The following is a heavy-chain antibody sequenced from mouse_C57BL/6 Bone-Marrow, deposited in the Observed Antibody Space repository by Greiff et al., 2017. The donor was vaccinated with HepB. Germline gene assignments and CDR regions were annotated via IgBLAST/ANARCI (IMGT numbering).Heavy chain of an antibody. CDR3: ARIYYDYYFDY. CDR2: IHPNSGST. Sequence: QVQLQQPGAELVKPGASVKLSCKASGYTFTSYWMHWVKQRPGQGLEWIGMIHPNSGSTKYNEKFKSKATLTVDKSSSTAYMQLSSLTSEDSAVYYCARIYYDYYFDYWGQGTTLTVSS. CDR1: GYTFTSYW. D-gene: IGHD2-4*01. J-gene: IGHJ2*01. V-gene: IGHV1-64*01.